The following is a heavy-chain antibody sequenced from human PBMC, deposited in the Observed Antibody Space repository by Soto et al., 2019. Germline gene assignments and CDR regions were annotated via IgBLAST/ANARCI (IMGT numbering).Heavy chain of an antibody. V-gene: IGHV1-8*01. J-gene: IGHJ4*02. CDR2: MNPNSGNT. CDR3: ARTLYGDNVDY. Sequence: VASVKVSCKASGYTFTSYDINWVRQATGQGLEWMGWMNPNSGNTAYAQKFQGRVTMTRNTSISTAYMELSSLRSEDTAVYYCARTLYGDNVDYWGQGTLVTVSS. D-gene: IGHD4-17*01. CDR1: GYTFTSYD.